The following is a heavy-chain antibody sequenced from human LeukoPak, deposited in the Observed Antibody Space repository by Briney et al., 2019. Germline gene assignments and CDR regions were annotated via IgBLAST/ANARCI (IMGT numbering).Heavy chain of an antibody. D-gene: IGHD2-8*01. J-gene: IGHJ4*02. Sequence: PSETLSLTCTVSGGSISSYYWSWIRQPPGKGLEWIGYMYYSGSTNYNPSLKSRVTMPVDTSKNHFSLKMSSVTAADTAVYYCARDIGGRYSWYYFDYWGRGTLVTVSS. CDR3: ARDIGGRYSWYYFDY. CDR2: MYYSGST. V-gene: IGHV4-59*01. CDR1: GGSISSYY.